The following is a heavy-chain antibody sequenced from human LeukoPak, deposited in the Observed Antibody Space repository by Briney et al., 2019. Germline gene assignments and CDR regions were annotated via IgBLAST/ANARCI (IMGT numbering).Heavy chain of an antibody. CDR1: YGSINSYY. CDR3: ARGRSNYYGMDV. D-gene: IGHD1-26*01. CDR2: IYYNGNT. Sequence: PSETLSLTCSVSYGSINSYYWNWIRRPPGKGLEWIGYIYYNGNTNYSPSLKSRITMSVDTSKNLFSLKVSSVTAADTAVYYCARGRSNYYGMDVWGQGTTVTVSS. J-gene: IGHJ6*02. V-gene: IGHV4-59*01.